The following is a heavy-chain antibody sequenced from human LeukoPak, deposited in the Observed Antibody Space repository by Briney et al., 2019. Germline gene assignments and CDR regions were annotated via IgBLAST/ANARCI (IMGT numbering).Heavy chain of an antibody. CDR3: AKTTGYFYFDSGTYPDH. CDR2: ITASGSST. Sequence: GGSLRLSCAASGFTFSRFAMTWLRQAPGNGLEWVSTITASGSSTYYTDSVKGRFTISRDNSKKTLYLQMNSLRADDTAVYYCAKTTGYFYFDSGTYPDHWGQGTLVTVPS. J-gene: IGHJ4*02. CDR1: GFTFSRFA. D-gene: IGHD3-10*01. V-gene: IGHV3-23*01.